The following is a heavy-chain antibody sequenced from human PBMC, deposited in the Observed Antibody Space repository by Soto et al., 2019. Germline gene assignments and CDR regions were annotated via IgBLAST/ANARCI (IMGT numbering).Heavy chain of an antibody. D-gene: IGHD6-19*01. CDR2: ISTYNGNT. CDR3: AREGSGWDFDL. Sequence: ASVKVSCKASGYTFTTYPITWVRQAPGQGLEWMGWISTYNGNTNYAQGLQDRVSMTTDTSTSTAYLELRSLRSDDTAVYFCAREGSGWDFDLWGQGXPVTVSS. J-gene: IGHJ4*02. CDR1: GYTFTTYP. V-gene: IGHV1-18*01.